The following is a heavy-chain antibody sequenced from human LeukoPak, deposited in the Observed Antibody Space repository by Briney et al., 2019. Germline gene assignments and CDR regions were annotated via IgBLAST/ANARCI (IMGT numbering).Heavy chain of an antibody. CDR2: INPNSGGT. J-gene: IGHJ4*02. D-gene: IGHD3-22*01. CDR1: GYTFTGYY. Sequence: ASVKVSCKASGYTFTGYYMHWVRQAPGQGLEWMGWINPNSGGTNYAQKFQGRVTMTRDTSISTAYMDLSRLRSDDTAVYYCARDERYDSSGYPFDYWGQGTLVTVSS. V-gene: IGHV1-2*02. CDR3: ARDERYDSSGYPFDY.